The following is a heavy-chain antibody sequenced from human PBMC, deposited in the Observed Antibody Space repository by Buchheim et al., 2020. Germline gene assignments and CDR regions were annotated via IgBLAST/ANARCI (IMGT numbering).Heavy chain of an antibody. V-gene: IGHV3-74*01. Sequence: QLVESGGGLVQPGGSLRLSCAASGFTLSDYWMHWVRQAPGKGLVWVSHINNDGSSLSYADSVKGRFTISRDNAKNTLYLQMNRLRVEDTAVYYCASYSVGDRFDPWGQGTL. CDR1: GFTLSDYW. J-gene: IGHJ5*02. D-gene: IGHD5/OR15-5a*01. CDR3: ASYSVGDRFDP. CDR2: INNDGSSL.